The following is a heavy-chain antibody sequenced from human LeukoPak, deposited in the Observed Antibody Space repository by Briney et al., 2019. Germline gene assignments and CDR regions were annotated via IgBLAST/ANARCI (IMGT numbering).Heavy chain of an antibody. CDR3: ARGRTTDY. Sequence: ASVKVSCKASGYTFTVYYIHWVRQAPGQGLEWMGWINTNSGGTNYAQKFQGRVTMTRDTSTSTAYMELSRLTSDDTAVYYCARGRTTDYWGQGTLVTVSS. D-gene: IGHD4-17*01. CDR1: GYTFTVYY. J-gene: IGHJ4*02. V-gene: IGHV1-2*02. CDR2: INTNSGGT.